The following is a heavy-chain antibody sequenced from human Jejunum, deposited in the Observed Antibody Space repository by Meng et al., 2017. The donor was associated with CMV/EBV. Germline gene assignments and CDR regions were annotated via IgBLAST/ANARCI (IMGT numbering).Heavy chain of an antibody. V-gene: IGHV6-1*01. CDR2: TYYRSKWYN. J-gene: IGHJ5*02. CDR3: AGEIKTVRGVIIT. Sequence: DSVSSNSVTRNWIRQSQSRGFEWLGRTYYRSKWYNDSVESVKSRIRVNPDTSKNHFSLQLDSVTPEDTAVYYCAGEIKTVRGVIITWGQGTLVTVSS. D-gene: IGHD3-10*01. CDR1: DSVSSNSVT.